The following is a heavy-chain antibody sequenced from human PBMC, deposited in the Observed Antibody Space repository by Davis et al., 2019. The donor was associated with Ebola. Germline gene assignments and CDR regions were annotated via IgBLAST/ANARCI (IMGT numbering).Heavy chain of an antibody. D-gene: IGHD1-26*01. CDR1: GFTFSTYT. CDR3: AKAKWEVEYHYSGMDV. CDR2: ISISSAFI. Sequence: GGSLRLSCAASGFTFSTYTMTWVRQAPGKGLEWVSSISISSAFIYYADSVKGRFTVSRDNAKNSLSLQMNILRTEDTAVYLCAKAKWEVEYHYSGMDVWGKGTTVTVSS. J-gene: IGHJ6*04. V-gene: IGHV3-21*01.